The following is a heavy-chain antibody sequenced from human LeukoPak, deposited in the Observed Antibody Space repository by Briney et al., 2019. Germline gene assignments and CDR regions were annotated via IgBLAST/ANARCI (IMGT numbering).Heavy chain of an antibody. V-gene: IGHV1-2*02. CDR3: ARSRRSTGTFDY. CDR1: GYTFTNYA. J-gene: IGHJ4*02. D-gene: IGHD3-9*01. Sequence: ASVKVSCKASGYTFTNYAMNWVRQAPGQGLEWMGWINPNSGGTNYAQKFQGRVTMTRDTSISTAYMELSRLRSDDTAVYYCARSRRSTGTFDYWGQGTLVTVSS. CDR2: INPNSGGT.